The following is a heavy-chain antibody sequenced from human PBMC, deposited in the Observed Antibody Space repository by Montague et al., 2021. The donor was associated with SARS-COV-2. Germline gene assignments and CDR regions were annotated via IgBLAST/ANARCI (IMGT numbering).Heavy chain of an antibody. Sequence: SETLSLTCAVSGGSISSSNWWICGRQPPGKGVVWVWENYHSGSTNYNPSLKSRVNISVDKSKNQFSLRLSSVTAAATAVYYCARDRGDYSGHNGNWFDPWGQGTLVTVSS. D-gene: IGHD4-11*01. CDR2: NYHSGST. J-gene: IGHJ5*02. CDR3: ARDRGDYSGHNGNWFDP. V-gene: IGHV4-4*02. CDR1: GGSISSSNW.